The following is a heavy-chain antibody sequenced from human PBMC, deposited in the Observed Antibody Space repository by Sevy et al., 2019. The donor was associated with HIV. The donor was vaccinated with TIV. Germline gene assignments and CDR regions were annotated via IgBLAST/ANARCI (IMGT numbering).Heavy chain of an antibody. CDR3: ARDPDGSYYFDY. Sequence: GESLKISCTASGFTFSSYAMHWVRQAPGKGLEWVAVISYDGSNKYYADSVKGRFTISRDNSKNTLYLQMNSLRAEDTAVYYCARDPDGSYYFDYWGQGTLVTVSS. CDR1: GFTFSSYA. CDR2: ISYDGSNK. D-gene: IGHD1-26*01. J-gene: IGHJ4*02. V-gene: IGHV3-30-3*01.